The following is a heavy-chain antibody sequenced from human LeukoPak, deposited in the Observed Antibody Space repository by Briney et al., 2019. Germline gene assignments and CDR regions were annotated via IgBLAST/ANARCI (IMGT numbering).Heavy chain of an antibody. Sequence: ASVKVSCKTSGYTFTSYYIHWVRQAPGQGLEWMGIINPFAGDTNYAQKFQGRLTMTRDTSTSTVSMELSSLRSEDTALYYCARGDLLTGSPLFYWGQGTLVTVSS. CDR3: ARGDLLTGSPLFY. V-gene: IGHV1-46*01. CDR1: GYTFTSYY. CDR2: INPFAGDT. D-gene: IGHD3-9*01. J-gene: IGHJ4*02.